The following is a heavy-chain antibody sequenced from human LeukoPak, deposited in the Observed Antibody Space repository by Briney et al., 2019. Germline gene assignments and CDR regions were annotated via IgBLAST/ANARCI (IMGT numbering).Heavy chain of an antibody. D-gene: IGHD1-1*01. J-gene: IGHJ6*03. Sequence: GETLRLTCADSGFTISCYSLRWIRQPPGKGLEWVAFISNNGRNKYAESVKRRFTISRDNSKNTLYLQMNSLRAEDTAVYYCAREGGNLPGTAYYYYMAVWGKGATVTVSS. CDR2: ISNNGRNK. CDR3: AREGGNLPGTAYYYYMAV. V-gene: IGHV3-30*04. CDR1: GFTISCYS.